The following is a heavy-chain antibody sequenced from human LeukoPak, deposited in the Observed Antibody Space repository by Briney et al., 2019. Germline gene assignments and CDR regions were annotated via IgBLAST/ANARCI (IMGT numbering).Heavy chain of an antibody. CDR1: GYTFTSYD. CDR2: MNPNSGNT. Sequence: ASVKVSCKASGYTFTSYDINWVRQATGQGLEWMGWMNPNSGNTGYAQKFQGRVTITTDESTSTAYMELSSLRSEDTAVYYCARDYTGAFDIWGQGTMVTVSS. V-gene: IGHV1-8*01. J-gene: IGHJ3*02. CDR3: ARDYTGAFDI. D-gene: IGHD3-10*01.